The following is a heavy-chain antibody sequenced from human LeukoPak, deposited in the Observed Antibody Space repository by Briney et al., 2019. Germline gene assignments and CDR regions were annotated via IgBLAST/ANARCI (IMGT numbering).Heavy chain of an antibody. CDR3: ARAEYYYDSFVYFDY. CDR2: IYYSGST. CDR1: GGSISSSSYY. Sequence: PSETLSLTCTVSGGSISSSSYYWSWIRQPPGKGLEWIGYIYYSGSTNYNPSLKSRVTISVDTSKNQFSLKLSSVTAADTAVYYCARAEYYYDSFVYFDYWGQGTLVTVSS. D-gene: IGHD3-22*01. V-gene: IGHV4-61*01. J-gene: IGHJ4*02.